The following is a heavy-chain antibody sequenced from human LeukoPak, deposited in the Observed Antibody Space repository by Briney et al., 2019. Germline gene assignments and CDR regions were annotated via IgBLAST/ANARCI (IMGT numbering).Heavy chain of an antibody. Sequence: PSETLSLTCAVSGYPISSGYYWGWIRQPPGKGLEWIASISHSGSTYYNPSLKSRVTISVDTSKNQFSLKLSSVTAADTAVYYCARDNAPYCSSTSCYSASFDPWGQGTLVTVSS. CDR3: ARDNAPYCSSTSCYSASFDP. J-gene: IGHJ5*02. CDR1: GYPISSGYY. D-gene: IGHD2-2*01. V-gene: IGHV4-38-2*02. CDR2: ISHSGST.